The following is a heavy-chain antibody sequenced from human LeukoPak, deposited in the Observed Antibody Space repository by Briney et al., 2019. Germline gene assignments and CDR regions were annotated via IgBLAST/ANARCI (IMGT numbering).Heavy chain of an antibody. CDR1: GFTVSSNY. V-gene: IGHV3-53*01. CDR3: ARGVNELPADY. J-gene: IGHJ4*02. CDR2: LYSGGST. Sequence: PGGSLRLSCAASGFTVSSNYMSWVRQAPGKGLEWVSVLYSGGSTYYADSVKGRFTISRDNSKNTLYLQMNSLRAEDTAVYYCARGVNELPADYWGQGTLVTVSS. D-gene: IGHD1-1*01.